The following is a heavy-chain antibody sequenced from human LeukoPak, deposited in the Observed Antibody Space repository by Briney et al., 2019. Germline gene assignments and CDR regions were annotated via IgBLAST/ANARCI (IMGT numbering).Heavy chain of an antibody. Sequence: SETLSLTCAVYGGSFSGYSWTWIRQPPGKGLEWIGEFDPGGSTNYNPALKSRLTISVDTSKNQFSLKLTSVTAADTAVYYCARGSAIGLAYWGQGTLVTVSS. CDR2: FDPGGST. CDR1: GGSFSGYS. CDR3: ARGSAIGLAY. D-gene: IGHD5-24*01. J-gene: IGHJ4*02. V-gene: IGHV4-34*01.